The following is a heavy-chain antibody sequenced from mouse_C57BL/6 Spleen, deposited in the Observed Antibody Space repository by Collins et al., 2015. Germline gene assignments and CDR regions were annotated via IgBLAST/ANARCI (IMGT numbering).Heavy chain of an antibody. CDR1: GFTFSDAW. CDR3: TTTVVAYYFDY. CDR2: IRNKANNHAT. V-gene: IGHV6-6*01. Sequence: EVKLEESGGGLVQPGGSMKLSCAAPGFTFSDAWMDWVRQSPEKGLEWVAEIRNKANNHATYYAESVKGRFTISRDDSKSSVYLQMNSLRAEDTGIYYCTTTVVAYYFDYWGQGTTLTVSS. D-gene: IGHD1-1*01. J-gene: IGHJ2*01.